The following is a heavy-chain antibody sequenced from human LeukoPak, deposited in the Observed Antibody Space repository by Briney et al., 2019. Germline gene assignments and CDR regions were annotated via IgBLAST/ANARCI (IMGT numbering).Heavy chain of an antibody. J-gene: IGHJ1*01. CDR3: ARDGPYYYDSSGYYLSEYFQH. Sequence: GGSLRLSCAASGFTFTNFAMHWVRQAPGKGLEWVAVISYDGSNKYYADSVKGRFTISRDNSKNTLYLQMNGLRAEDTAVYYCARDGPYYYDSSGYYLSEYFQHWGQGTLVTVSS. CDR1: GFTFTNFA. CDR2: ISYDGSNK. D-gene: IGHD3-22*01. V-gene: IGHV3-30-3*01.